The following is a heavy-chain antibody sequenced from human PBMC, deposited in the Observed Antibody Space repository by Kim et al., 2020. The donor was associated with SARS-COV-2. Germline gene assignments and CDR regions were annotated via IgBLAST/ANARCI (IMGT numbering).Heavy chain of an antibody. CDR3: ASGVVAVLFEGRATPDYYYYGMDV. Sequence: SETLSLTCAVYGESFSGYYWSWIRQPPGKGLEWIGEINHSGSTNYNPSLKSRVTISVDTSKNQFSLKLSSVTAADTAVYYCASGVVAVLFEGRATPDYYYYGMDVWGQGTTVTVSS. CDR1: GESFSGYY. J-gene: IGHJ6*02. D-gene: IGHD2-15*01. CDR2: INHSGST. V-gene: IGHV4-34*01.